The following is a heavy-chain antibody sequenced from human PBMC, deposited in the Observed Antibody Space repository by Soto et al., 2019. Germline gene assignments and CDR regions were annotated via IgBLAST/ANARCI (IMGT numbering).Heavy chain of an antibody. V-gene: IGHV3-21*01. Sequence: EVQLVESGEGLVKPGGSLRPSCAASGSIFSSFTLTRVGQAPGMGLQYLASISKSSSLIYYADSVRGRFIISRDNSKDSVFLQMYSLRAEDTAMYYCVRGDDRVDWGQGTLVTVSS. CDR1: GSIFSSFT. D-gene: IGHD1-1*01. CDR2: ISKSSSLI. J-gene: IGHJ4*02. CDR3: VRGDDRVD.